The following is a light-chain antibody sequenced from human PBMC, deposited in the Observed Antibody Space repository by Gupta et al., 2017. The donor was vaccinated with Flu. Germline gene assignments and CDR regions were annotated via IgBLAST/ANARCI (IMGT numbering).Light chain of an antibody. CDR2: EVS. CDR1: SSDVVLYNH. Sequence: SSDVVLYNHVSWYQQYPGQAPKLIIYEVSNRPSRISDRFSGSKSGNTASLTISGLQAEDEADYYCCSYAGISSFGVFGGGTKLTVL. V-gene: IGLV2-23*02. CDR3: CSYAGISSFGV. J-gene: IGLJ3*02.